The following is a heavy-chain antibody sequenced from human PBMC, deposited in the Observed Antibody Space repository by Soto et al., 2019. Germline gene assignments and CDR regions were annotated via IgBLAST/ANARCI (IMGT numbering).Heavy chain of an antibody. CDR1: EFTFSSFA. CDR3: ARDKRCSGGSCCIDY. Sequence: GGALRLSCAASEFTFSSFAMSWVRPAPGEGLEWVSYFSSSSGTIYYADSVKGRFTISRDNAKNSLYLQMNSLRAEDTAVYYCARDKRCSGGSCCIDYWGQGTLVTVSS. CDR2: FSSSSGTI. J-gene: IGHJ4*02. D-gene: IGHD2-15*01. V-gene: IGHV3-48*01.